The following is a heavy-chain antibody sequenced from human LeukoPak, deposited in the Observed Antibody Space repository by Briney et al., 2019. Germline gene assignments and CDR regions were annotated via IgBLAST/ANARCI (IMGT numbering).Heavy chain of an antibody. CDR1: GFTFSSYS. V-gene: IGHV3-48*02. J-gene: IGHJ3*02. CDR2: ISSSSSTI. D-gene: IGHD2-2*01. CDR3: ARDPIVVVPAATDDAFDI. Sequence: GGSLRLSCAASGFTFSSYSMNWVRQAPGKGLEWVSYISSSSSTIYYADSVKGRFTISRDNAKNSLYLQMNSLRDEDTAVYYCARDPIVVVPAATDDAFDIWGQGTMVTVSS.